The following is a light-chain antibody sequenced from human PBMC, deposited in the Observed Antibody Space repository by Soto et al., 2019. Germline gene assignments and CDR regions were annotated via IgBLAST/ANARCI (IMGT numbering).Light chain of an antibody. CDR2: EVT. V-gene: IGLV2-8*01. Sequence: QSALTQPPSASGSPGQSVTISCAGNYSDIGDYNYVSWYQQHPDKVPKLIIYEVTKRPSGVPDRFSGSKSGYTASLTVSDLQPADEAVYYCSSYSGTNSNVIFGGGTKLTVL. CDR1: YSDIGDYNY. CDR3: SSYSGTNSNVI. J-gene: IGLJ2*01.